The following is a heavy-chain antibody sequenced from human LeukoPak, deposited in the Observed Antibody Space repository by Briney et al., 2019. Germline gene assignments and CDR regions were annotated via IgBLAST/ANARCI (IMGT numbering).Heavy chain of an antibody. CDR1: AGSIRSYY. Sequence: SETLSLTCTVSAGSIRSYYWSWIRQPPGKGLEWIGCISYSGSTKYNPSLKRRVTISVDTSKNQFSLKLNSVTAADTAVYYCARPYNSGCYGVFDFWGQGTMVTVSS. CDR3: ARPYNSGCYGVFDF. J-gene: IGHJ3*01. D-gene: IGHD6-19*01. V-gene: IGHV4-59*08. CDR2: ISYSGST.